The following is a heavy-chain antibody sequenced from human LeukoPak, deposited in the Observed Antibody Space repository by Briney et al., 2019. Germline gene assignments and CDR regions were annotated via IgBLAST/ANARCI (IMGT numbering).Heavy chain of an antibody. V-gene: IGHV4-4*07. CDR1: GGSISTYY. CDR3: ARDYGPVAAAGTANY. D-gene: IGHD6-13*01. Sequence: SETLSLTCTVSGGSISTYYWSWIRQPAGKGLEWIGRIYTSGSTNYNPSLKSRVTMSVDTSKNQFSLKLSSVTAADTAVYYCARDYGPVAAAGTANYWGQGTLVTVSS. J-gene: IGHJ4*02. CDR2: IYTSGST.